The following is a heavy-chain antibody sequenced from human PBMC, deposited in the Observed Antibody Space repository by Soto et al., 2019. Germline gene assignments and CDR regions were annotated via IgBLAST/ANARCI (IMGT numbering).Heavy chain of an antibody. CDR2: IKQDGSEK. CDR1: GFTFSSYW. CDR3: AREGMPTASAYYYYYGMDV. Sequence: EVQLVESGGGLVQPGGSLRLSCAASGFTFSSYWMSWVRQAPGKGLEWVANIKQDGSEKYYVDSVKGRFTISRDNAKNSLYLQRNSRRAEDTAVYYCAREGMPTASAYYYYYGMDVWGQGTTVTVSS. V-gene: IGHV3-7*01. J-gene: IGHJ6*02. D-gene: IGHD4-17*01.